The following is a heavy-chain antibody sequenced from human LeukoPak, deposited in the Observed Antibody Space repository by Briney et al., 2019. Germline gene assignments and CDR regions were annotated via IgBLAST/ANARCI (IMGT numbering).Heavy chain of an antibody. CDR3: ARGNANTLGEFLDY. D-gene: IGHD2-2*01. CDR1: GSTFITHW. V-gene: IGHV5-51*01. CDR2: VYPYDSNT. Sequence: GESLQIPCKGSGSTFITHWIGWVRQLPGKGLEWMGIVYPYDSNTRYSPSFQGQVTISADKSISTAYLQWSSLKASDTAMYYCARGNANTLGEFLDYWGQGTLVSVSS. J-gene: IGHJ4*02.